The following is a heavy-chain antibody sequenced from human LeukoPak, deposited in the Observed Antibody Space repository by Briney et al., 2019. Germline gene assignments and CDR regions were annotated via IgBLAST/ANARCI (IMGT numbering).Heavy chain of an antibody. Sequence: ASVKVSCKASGYTFTSYDISWVRQAPGQGLEWMGWISAYNGNTNYAQKLQGRVTMTRDTSTSTVYMELSSLRSEDTAVYYCARISDSGSYPDYWGQGTLVTVSS. V-gene: IGHV1-18*01. CDR2: ISAYNGNT. CDR1: GYTFTSYD. J-gene: IGHJ4*02. CDR3: ARISDSGSYPDY. D-gene: IGHD1-26*01.